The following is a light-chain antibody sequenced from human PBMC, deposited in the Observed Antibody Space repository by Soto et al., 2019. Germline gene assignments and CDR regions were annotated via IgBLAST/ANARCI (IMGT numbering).Light chain of an antibody. V-gene: IGKV3-11*01. CDR2: DAS. CDR1: QGVWSF. J-gene: IGKJ4*01. Sequence: EIVLTQAPATLYLSPGERATLSCRASQGVWSFLAWYQQKPGQAPRLLISDASDRAAGIPARFSGSGSGTAFTLTISSLEPEDFAVYYCQQRVSWPLTFGGGT. CDR3: QQRVSWPLT.